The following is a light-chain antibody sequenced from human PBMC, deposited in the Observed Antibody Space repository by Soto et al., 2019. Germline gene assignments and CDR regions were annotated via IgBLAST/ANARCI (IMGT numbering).Light chain of an antibody. V-gene: IGLV1-40*01. CDR2: GNS. J-gene: IGLJ2*01. CDR3: QSYDSIVV. CDR1: SSNIGAGYD. Sequence: QDVVTQPPSVSGAPGQRVTISCTGSSSNIGAGYDVHWYQQLPGTAPKLLIYGNSNRPSGVPDRFSGSKSGTSASLAITGLQAEDEADYYCQSYDSIVVFGGGTKLTVL.